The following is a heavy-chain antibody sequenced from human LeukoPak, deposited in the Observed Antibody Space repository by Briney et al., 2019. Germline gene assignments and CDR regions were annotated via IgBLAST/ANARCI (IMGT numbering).Heavy chain of an antibody. D-gene: IGHD3-3*01. V-gene: IGHV4-39*07. CDR1: GGSISSSSYY. J-gene: IGHJ4*02. CDR3: ARQNLYYDFWSGYYGETKPLDY. Sequence: SETLSLTCTVSGGSISSSSYYWGWIRQPPGKGLEWIGSIYYSGSTYYNPSLKSRVTMSVDTSKNQFSLKLSSVTAADTAVYYCARQNLYYDFWSGYYGETKPLDYWGQGTLVTVSS. CDR2: IYYSGST.